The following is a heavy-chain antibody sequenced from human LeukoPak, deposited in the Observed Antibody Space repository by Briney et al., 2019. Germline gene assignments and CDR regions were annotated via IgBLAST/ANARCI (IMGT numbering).Heavy chain of an antibody. J-gene: IGHJ4*02. CDR2: MNPKSGNT. Sequence: ASVKVSCTASGYTFTSYDINWVRQAPGQGLEWMGWMNPKSGNTGSAQKFQGRVTMTRDTSISTAYMELSSLRSEDTAMYYCARVTGSIDYWGQGTLVTVSS. CDR3: ARVTGSIDY. CDR1: GYTFTSYD. V-gene: IGHV1-8*01. D-gene: IGHD1-26*01.